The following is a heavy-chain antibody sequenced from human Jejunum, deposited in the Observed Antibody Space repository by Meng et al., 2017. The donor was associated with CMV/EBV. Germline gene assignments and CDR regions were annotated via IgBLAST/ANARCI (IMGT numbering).Heavy chain of an antibody. J-gene: IGHJ5*02. CDR2: INANTGDT. D-gene: IGHD6-13*01. V-gene: IGHV1-2*02. CDR3: ARDMTSTWYGGSDL. CDR1: GYTFTGHD. Sequence: KASGYTFTGHDMHWVRQAPGQGLEWMGWINANTGDTNYAQKFQGRVTMTRDTSTTTAYMDLSSLTSDDAAVYYCARDMTSTWYGGSDLWGQGTLVTVSS.